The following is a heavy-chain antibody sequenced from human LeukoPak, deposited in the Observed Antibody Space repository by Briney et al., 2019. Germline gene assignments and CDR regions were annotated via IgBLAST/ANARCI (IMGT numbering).Heavy chain of an antibody. Sequence: TGGSLRLSCAASGFTFSSYWMGWVRQAPGKGLEWVANIKQDGSEKYYVDSVKGRFTISRDNAKNSLYLQMNSLRAEDTAVYYCARDSPRGLYYYYGMDVWGQGTTVTVSS. CDR2: IKQDGSEK. CDR1: GFTFSSYW. D-gene: IGHD3-10*01. V-gene: IGHV3-7*01. CDR3: ARDSPRGLYYYYGMDV. J-gene: IGHJ6*02.